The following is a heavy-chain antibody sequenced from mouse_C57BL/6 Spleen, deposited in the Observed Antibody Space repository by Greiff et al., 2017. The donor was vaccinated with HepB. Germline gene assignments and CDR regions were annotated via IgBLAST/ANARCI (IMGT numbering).Heavy chain of an antibody. J-gene: IGHJ2*01. CDR2: ISNGGGST. CDR1: GFTFSDYY. D-gene: IGHD2-5*01. CDR3: ARPYSNHEEGFDY. V-gene: IGHV5-12*01. Sequence: EVQLVESGGGLVQPGGSLKLSCAASGFTFSDYYMYWVRQTPEKRLEWVAYISNGGGSTYYPDTVKGRFTISRDNAKNTLYLQMSRLKSEDTAMYYCARPYSNHEEGFDYWGQGTTLTVSS.